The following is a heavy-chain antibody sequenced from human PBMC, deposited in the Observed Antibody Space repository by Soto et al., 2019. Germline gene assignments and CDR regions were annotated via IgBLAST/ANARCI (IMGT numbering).Heavy chain of an antibody. CDR3: APGSDCYKASAVY. V-gene: IGHV1-69*13. CDR1: GGGNLRDYR. CDR2: IIPKLGSA. Sequence: SVDVSCKASGGGNLRDYRTIWVRGAPGQGLEWMGGIIPKLGSANYAQNFQGRVTITADESTNTVYMELRSLRSDDTAVYYCAPGSDCYKASAVYWGQGTLVTVSS. J-gene: IGHJ4*02. D-gene: IGHD2-21*01.